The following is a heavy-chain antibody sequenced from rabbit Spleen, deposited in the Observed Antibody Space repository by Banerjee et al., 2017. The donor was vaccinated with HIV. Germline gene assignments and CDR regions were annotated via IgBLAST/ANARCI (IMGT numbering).Heavy chain of an antibody. CDR1: GFDFSRSDW. CDR2: TAGGRSSFT. J-gene: IGHJ4*01. Sequence: QEQLVESGGDLVKPGASLTLTCKASGFDFSRSDWICWVRQAPGKGLEWIACTAGGRSSFTYYASWAKGRFTISKTSSTTVTLQMTSLTAADTATYFCARDPYGTGSGVYMDNLWGPGTLVTVS. V-gene: IGHV1S45*01. D-gene: IGHD1-1*01. CDR3: ARDPYGTGSGVYMDNL.